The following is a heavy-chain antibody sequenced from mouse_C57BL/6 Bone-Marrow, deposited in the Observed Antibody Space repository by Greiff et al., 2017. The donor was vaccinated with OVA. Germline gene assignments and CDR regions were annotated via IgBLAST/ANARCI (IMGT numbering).Heavy chain of an antibody. Sequence: VKLVESGGGLVQPGGSMKLSCVASGFTFSNYWMNWVRQSPEKGLEWVAQIRLKSDNYATHYAESVKGRFTISRDDSKSSVYLQMNNVRAEDTGIYYCTTRGITTVDYYAMDYWGQGTSVTVSS. J-gene: IGHJ4*01. CDR1: GFTFSNYW. D-gene: IGHD1-1*01. V-gene: IGHV6-3*01. CDR2: IRLKSDNYAT. CDR3: TTRGITTVDYYAMDY.